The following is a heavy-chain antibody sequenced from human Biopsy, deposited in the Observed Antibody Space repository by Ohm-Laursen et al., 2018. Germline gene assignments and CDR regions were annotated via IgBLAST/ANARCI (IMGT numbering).Heavy chain of an antibody. V-gene: IGHV4-39*01. CDR1: GGSISNNNYY. CDR2: IFYRGST. CDR3: ARDYDTSGYYYVS. D-gene: IGHD3-22*01. Sequence: SDTLSLTCTVSGGSISNNNYYWGWIRQPPGKGLEWIGSIFYRGSTHYKPSLKSRVNISVDTSKNQFSLKLISVTAADTAVYYCARDYDTSGYYYVSWGQGTLVTVSS. J-gene: IGHJ5*02.